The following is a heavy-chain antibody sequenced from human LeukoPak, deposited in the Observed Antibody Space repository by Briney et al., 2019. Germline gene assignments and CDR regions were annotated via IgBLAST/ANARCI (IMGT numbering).Heavy chain of an antibody. J-gene: IGHJ4*02. CDR3: ARHPSDY. V-gene: IGHV1-46*01. Sequence: ASVKVSCTASGDTLTSYYIHWVRQAPGQGLEWMGIINPSGDGTSYAQKFQGRITMTRDTSTSTVYMELSSLRSEDTAVYYCARHPSDYWGQGTLVTVSS. CDR2: INPSGDGT. CDR1: GDTLTSYY.